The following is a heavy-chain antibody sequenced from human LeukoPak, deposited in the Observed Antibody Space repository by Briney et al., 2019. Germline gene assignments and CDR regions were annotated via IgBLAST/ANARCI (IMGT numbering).Heavy chain of an antibody. Sequence: PSETLSLTCAVYGGSFSGYYWSWIRQPPGKGLEWIGEINHSGSTNYNPSLKSRVTISVDTSKNQFSLKLSSVTAADTAVYYCARWRQQLDRDWFDPWGQGTLVTVSS. CDR1: GGSFSGYY. J-gene: IGHJ5*02. V-gene: IGHV4-34*01. CDR2: INHSGST. D-gene: IGHD6-13*01. CDR3: ARWRQQLDRDWFDP.